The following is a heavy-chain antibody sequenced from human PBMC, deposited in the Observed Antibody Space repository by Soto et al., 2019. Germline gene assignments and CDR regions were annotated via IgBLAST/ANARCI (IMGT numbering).Heavy chain of an antibody. Sequence: GESLKISCAASGFTFSSYGMHWVRQAPGKGLEWVAVISYDGSNKYYADSVKGRFTISRDNSKNTLYLQMNSLRAEDTAVYYCAKAVYGGLLLNYYYYGMDVWGQGTTVTVSS. V-gene: IGHV3-30*18. CDR2: ISYDGSNK. CDR1: GFTFSSYG. J-gene: IGHJ6*02. D-gene: IGHD2-21*02. CDR3: AKAVYGGLLLNYYYYGMDV.